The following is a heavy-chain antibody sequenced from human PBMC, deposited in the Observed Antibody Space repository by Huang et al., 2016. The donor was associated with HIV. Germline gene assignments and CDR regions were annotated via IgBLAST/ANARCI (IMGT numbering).Heavy chain of an antibody. Sequence: QVQLVQSGAEVRKPGSSVKVSCRASGGSFNNFGINWVRQAPGQGHGWMGGIIPRFGTRNDAQRFKDRVTITADETTGVVHLEVTSLRSDDTAVYFCAKRGGAWGSPYAFDLWGPGTMVTVSS. CDR2: IIPRFGTR. CDR1: GGSFNNFG. CDR3: AKRGGAWGSPYAFDL. J-gene: IGHJ3*01. V-gene: IGHV1-69*13. D-gene: IGHD3-16*01.